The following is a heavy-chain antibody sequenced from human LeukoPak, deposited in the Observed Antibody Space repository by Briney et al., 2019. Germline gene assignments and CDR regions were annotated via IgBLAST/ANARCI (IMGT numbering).Heavy chain of an antibody. J-gene: IGHJ6*02. D-gene: IGHD6-19*01. V-gene: IGHV4-59*01. CDR1: GGSISSYY. Sequence: SETLSLTCTVSGGSISSYYWSWIRQPPGKGLEWIGYIYYSGSTNYNPSLKSRVTVSVDTSKNQFSLKLSSVTAADTAVYYCARDGYSSGWYLKTPDYYYGMDVWGQGTTVTVSS. CDR3: ARDGYSSGWYLKTPDYYYGMDV. CDR2: IYYSGST.